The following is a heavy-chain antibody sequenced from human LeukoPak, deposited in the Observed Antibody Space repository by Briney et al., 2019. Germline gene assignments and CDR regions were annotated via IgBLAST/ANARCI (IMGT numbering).Heavy chain of an antibody. CDR2: IYENGGTT. D-gene: IGHD1-26*01. CDR3: AKVRIVGATTGFDY. J-gene: IGHJ4*02. V-gene: IGHV3-23*01. Sequence: GGSLRLSCVGSGFTFRSHAMSWVRQAPEKGLEFVSGIYENGGTTYYAGSAKGRFTISRDNSKNTLYLQMNSLRAEDTAVYYCAKVRIVGATTGFDYWGQGTLVNVSS. CDR1: GFTFRSHA.